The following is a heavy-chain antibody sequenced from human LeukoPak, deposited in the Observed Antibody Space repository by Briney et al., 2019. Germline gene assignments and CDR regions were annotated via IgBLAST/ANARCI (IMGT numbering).Heavy chain of an antibody. Sequence: PGGSLRLSCAASGFTFSGYSMNWVRQAPGKGLEWVSSISSSSSYIYYADSVKGRFTISRDNAKNSLYLQMNSLRAEDTAVYYCAREADIVVVPSSDVWGKGTTVTVSS. CDR2: ISSSSSYI. D-gene: IGHD2-2*01. CDR3: AREADIVVVPSSDV. V-gene: IGHV3-21*01. CDR1: GFTFSGYS. J-gene: IGHJ6*04.